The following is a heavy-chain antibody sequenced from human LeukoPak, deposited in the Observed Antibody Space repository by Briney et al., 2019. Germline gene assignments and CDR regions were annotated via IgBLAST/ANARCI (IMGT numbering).Heavy chain of an antibody. Sequence: SETLSLTCAVSGGSFSGYSWNWIRQSQGKGLEWIGEINQSGSTKYNPSLKSRVTISIDTSKSQFSMRLNSVTAADTALYYCARCDSGGWFFDSWGQGALVTVSS. CDR2: INQSGST. CDR3: ARCDSGGWFFDS. J-gene: IGHJ5*01. D-gene: IGHD6-19*01. CDR1: GGSFSGYS. V-gene: IGHV4-34*01.